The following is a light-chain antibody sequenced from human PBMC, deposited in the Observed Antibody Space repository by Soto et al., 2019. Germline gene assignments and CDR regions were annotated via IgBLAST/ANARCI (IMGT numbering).Light chain of an antibody. J-gene: IGKJ1*01. CDR1: QSVSGW. CDR2: DAS. CDR3: QQYNSYRRT. V-gene: IGKV1-5*01. Sequence: DIQMTQSPSTLSASLGDTVTFTCRASQSVSGWLAWYQQKPGKAPKLLIYDASSLESGVPSRFSGSGSGTEFTLTISSLQPDDFATYYCQQYNSYRRTFGQGTKVDIK.